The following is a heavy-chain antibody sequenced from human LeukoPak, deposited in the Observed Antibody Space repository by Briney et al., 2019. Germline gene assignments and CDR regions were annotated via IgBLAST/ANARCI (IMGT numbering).Heavy chain of an antibody. CDR3: TADVPTLLCQIDY. V-gene: IGHV3-15*01. J-gene: IGHJ4*02. Sequence: GGSLRLSCAASGFTFDDYAMHWVRQAPGKGLEWVARIKSETDGGTTDYAAPVKGRFTVSRDDSKNTLFLQMNSLKTEDTAIYYCTADVPTLLCQIDYWGQGTLVTVSS. CDR1: GFTFDDYA. D-gene: IGHD3-10*02. CDR2: IKSETDGGTT.